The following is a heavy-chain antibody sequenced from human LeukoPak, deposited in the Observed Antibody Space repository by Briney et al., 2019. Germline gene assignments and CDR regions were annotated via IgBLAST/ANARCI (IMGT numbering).Heavy chain of an antibody. CDR1: GGSISSSSYY. Sequence: PSETLSLTCTVSGGSISSSSYYWGWIRQPPGKGLEWIGSIYYSGSTYYNPSLKSRVTISVDTSKNQFSLKLSSVTAADTAVYYCARIPLYDFWSGPNWFDPWGQGTLVTVSS. J-gene: IGHJ5*02. CDR2: IYYSGST. CDR3: ARIPLYDFWSGPNWFDP. V-gene: IGHV4-39*01. D-gene: IGHD3-3*01.